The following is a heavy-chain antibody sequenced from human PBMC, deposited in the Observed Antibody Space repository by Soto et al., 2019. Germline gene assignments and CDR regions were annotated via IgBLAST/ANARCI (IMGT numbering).Heavy chain of an antibody. J-gene: IGHJ4*02. D-gene: IGHD3-10*01. CDR1: GGFTSTNNW. CDR2: AYHSGST. V-gene: IGHV4-4*02. CDR3: ASSPPSSYYGGSGTFDY. Sequence: QLQLQESGPGLVRPSGTLSLTCAVSGGFTSTNNWWSWVRQPPGKGLEWIGDAYHSGSTEYNPTLKSRVSISVDKSKNRISLKLTSATAADTAVYYCASSPPSSYYGGSGTFDYWGQGTLVTVSS.